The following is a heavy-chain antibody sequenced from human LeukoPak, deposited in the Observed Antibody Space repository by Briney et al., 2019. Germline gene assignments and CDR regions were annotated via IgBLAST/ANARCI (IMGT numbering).Heavy chain of an antibody. Sequence: GGSLRLSCAASGFTVSSNYMSWVRQAPGKGLEWVSVIYSGGSTYYADSVKGRFTISRDNSKNTVYLQMNSLRPEDTAVYYCAKPRGGYYFDYWGQGTLVTVSS. CDR1: GFTVSSNY. CDR3: AKPRGGYYFDY. J-gene: IGHJ4*02. D-gene: IGHD3-3*01. CDR2: IYSGGST. V-gene: IGHV3-66*04.